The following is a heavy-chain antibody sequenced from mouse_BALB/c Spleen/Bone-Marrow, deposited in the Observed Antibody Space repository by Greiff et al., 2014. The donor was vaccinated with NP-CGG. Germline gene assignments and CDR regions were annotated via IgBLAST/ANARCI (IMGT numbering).Heavy chain of an antibody. CDR1: GFIFSDYY. D-gene: IGHD1-1*02. CDR3: ARDMGDY. Sequence: VQLKESGGGLMKPGGSLKLSCAASGFIFSDYYMYWVRQTPEKRLEWVATISDGGTYSYYADSVKGRFTISRDNAKSNLYLQMNSLKSEDTAMYYCARDMGDYWGQGTTLTVSS. V-gene: IGHV5-4*02. J-gene: IGHJ2*01. CDR2: ISDGGTYS.